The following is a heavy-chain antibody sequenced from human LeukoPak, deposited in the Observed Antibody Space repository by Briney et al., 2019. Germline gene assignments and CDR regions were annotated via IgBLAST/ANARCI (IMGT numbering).Heavy chain of an antibody. Sequence: GGSLRLSCAASGFIFSSYSMNWVRQAPGKGLEWVSSISSSSDYIFYADSVKGRFTISRDNAKNSLYLQMNSLRAEDTAVYYCARARGYSGYDSYYWGQGTLVTVSS. D-gene: IGHD5-12*01. CDR1: GFIFSSYS. CDR3: ARARGYSGYDSYY. J-gene: IGHJ4*02. V-gene: IGHV3-21*01. CDR2: ISSSSDYI.